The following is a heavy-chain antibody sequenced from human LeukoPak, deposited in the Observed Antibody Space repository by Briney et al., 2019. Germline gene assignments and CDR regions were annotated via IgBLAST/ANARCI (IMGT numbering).Heavy chain of an antibody. J-gene: IGHJ4*02. CDR3: ATHITSIAAAGTVVDY. V-gene: IGHV4-39*07. D-gene: IGHD6-13*01. Sequence: SETLSLTCTVSGGSISSSSYCWGWIRQPPGKGLEWIGSIYYSGSTYYNPSLKSRVTISVETSKNQFSLKLSSVTAADTAVYYCATHITSIAAAGTVVDYWGQGTLVTVSS. CDR2: IYYSGST. CDR1: GGSISSSSYC.